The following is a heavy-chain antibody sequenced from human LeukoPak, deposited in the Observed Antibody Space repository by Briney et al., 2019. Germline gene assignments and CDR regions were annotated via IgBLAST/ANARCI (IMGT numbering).Heavy chain of an antibody. CDR1: GYTLTELS. D-gene: IGHD3-10*01. CDR3: ARATIKRITTAYSMDV. V-gene: IGHV1-24*01. CDR2: FNPEDGET. Sequence: ASVKVSCKVSGYTLTELSMHWVRQAPGKGLEWMGGFNPEDGETIYAQKFQGRVTMTEDTSTDTAYMELSSLRSEDTAVYYCARATIKRITTAYSMDVWGQGTTVTVSS. J-gene: IGHJ6*02.